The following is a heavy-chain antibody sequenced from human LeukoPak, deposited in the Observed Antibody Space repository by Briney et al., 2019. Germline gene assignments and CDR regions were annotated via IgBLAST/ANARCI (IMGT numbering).Heavy chain of an antibody. J-gene: IGHJ3*02. Sequence: PGGTLRLSCAASGFTFSSYGMSWVRQAPGKGLEWVSAISGSGGSTYYADSVKGRFTISRDNSKNTLYLQMNSLRAEDTAVYYCAKIIRAYYGSGSYGAFDIWGQGTMVTVSS. CDR3: AKIIRAYYGSGSYGAFDI. V-gene: IGHV3-23*01. D-gene: IGHD3-10*01. CDR1: GFTFSSYG. CDR2: ISGSGGST.